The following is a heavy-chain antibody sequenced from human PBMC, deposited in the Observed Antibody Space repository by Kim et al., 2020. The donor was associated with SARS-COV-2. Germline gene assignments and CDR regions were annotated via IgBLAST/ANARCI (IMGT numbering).Heavy chain of an antibody. CDR3: ARDRPYGSGLNYYYYGMDV. V-gene: IGHV1-18*04. CDR1: GYTFTSYG. D-gene: IGHD3-10*01. CDR2: ISAYNGNT. J-gene: IGHJ6*02. Sequence: ASVKVSCKASGYTFTSYGISWVRQAPGQGLEWMGWISAYNGNTNYAQKLQGRVTMTTDTSTSTAYMELRSLRSDDTAVYYCARDRPYGSGLNYYYYGMDVWGQGTTVTVSS.